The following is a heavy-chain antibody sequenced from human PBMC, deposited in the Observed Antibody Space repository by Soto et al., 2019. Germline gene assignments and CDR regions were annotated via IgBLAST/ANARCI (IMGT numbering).Heavy chain of an antibody. D-gene: IGHD3-16*02. CDR1: GFTFSSFA. J-gene: IGHJ4*02. V-gene: IGHV3-30*18. CDR2: ISYDGTNP. CDR3: AKGLGELSPESYDY. Sequence: QVQLVESGGGVVQPGRSLRLSCAASGFTFSSFAMHWVRQAPGKGLEWVAFISYDGTNPYHADSVKGRFTISRDNSKNTLFLQMNSLRAEDTAVYYCAKGLGELSPESYDYWGQGTLVTVSS.